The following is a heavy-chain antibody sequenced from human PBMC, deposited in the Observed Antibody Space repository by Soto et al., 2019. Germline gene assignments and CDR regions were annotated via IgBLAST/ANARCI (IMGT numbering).Heavy chain of an antibody. CDR2: ISGSGGST. V-gene: IGHV3-23*01. Sequence: GESLKISCAASGFTFSSYAMSWVRQAPGKGLEWVSAISGSGGSTYYADSVKGRFTISRDNSKNTLYLQMNSLRAEDTAVYYCAKDLNSSSFFDYWGQGTLVTVSS. D-gene: IGHD6-6*01. CDR3: AKDLNSSSFFDY. J-gene: IGHJ4*02. CDR1: GFTFSSYA.